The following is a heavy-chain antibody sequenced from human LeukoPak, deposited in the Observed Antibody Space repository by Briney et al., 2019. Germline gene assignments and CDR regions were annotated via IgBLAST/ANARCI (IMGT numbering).Heavy chain of an antibody. CDR2: ISSGSSYI. CDR1: GFTFSSYS. CDR3: ARDGPKYCSNGVCYAPVDP. V-gene: IGHV3-21*01. Sequence: PGGSLRLSCATSGFTFSSYSMNWVRQAPGKGLEWVSSISSGSSYIYYADSVKGRFTISRDNGKNSLYLQMNSLRAEDTAVYYCARDGPKYCSNGVCYAPVDPWGQGTLVTVSS. D-gene: IGHD2-8*01. J-gene: IGHJ5*02.